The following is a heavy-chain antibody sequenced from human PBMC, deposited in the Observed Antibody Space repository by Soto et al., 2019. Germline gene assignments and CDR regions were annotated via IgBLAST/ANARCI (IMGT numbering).Heavy chain of an antibody. V-gene: IGHV1-2*02. D-gene: IGHD2-2*01. CDR2: INPNSGGT. J-gene: IGHJ1*01. CDR1: GYTFTGYY. Sequence: ASVKVSCKASGYTFTGYYMHWVRQAPGQGLEWMGWINPNSGGTNYAQKFQGRVTMTRDTSISTAYMELSRLRSDDTAVYYCASIDFAVIVVVPAAMNYLHHWGQGTLVTVSS. CDR3: ASIDFAVIVVVPAAMNYLHH.